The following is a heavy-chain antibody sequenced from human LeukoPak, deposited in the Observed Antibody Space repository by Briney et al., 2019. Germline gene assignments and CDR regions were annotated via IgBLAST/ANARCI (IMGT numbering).Heavy chain of an antibody. J-gene: IGHJ4*02. CDR2: IRYDGSNK. CDR3: AKDEASRIAVAGFFDY. CDR1: AFTFSNYW. Sequence: GSLRLSCAASAFTFSNYWMSWVRQAPGKGLEWVAFIRYDGSNKYYADSVKGRFTISRDNSKNTLYLQMNSLRAEDTAVYYCAKDEASRIAVAGFFDYWGQGTLVTVSS. D-gene: IGHD6-19*01. V-gene: IGHV3-30*02.